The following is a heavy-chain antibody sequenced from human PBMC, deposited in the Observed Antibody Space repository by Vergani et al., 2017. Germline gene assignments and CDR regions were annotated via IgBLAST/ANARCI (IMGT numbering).Heavy chain of an antibody. Sequence: QITLKESGPTLVKPTQTLTLTCTFSGFSLSTSGVGVGWIRQPPGKALEWLALIYWNDDKRYSPSLKSRLTITKDTSKNQVVLTMTNMDPVDTATYYCARTISRDDYVGHLCDYWGQGTLVTVSS. V-gene: IGHV2-5*01. CDR1: GFSLSTSGVG. D-gene: IGHD3-16*01. J-gene: IGHJ4*02. CDR2: IYWNDDK. CDR3: ARTISRDDYVGHLCDY.